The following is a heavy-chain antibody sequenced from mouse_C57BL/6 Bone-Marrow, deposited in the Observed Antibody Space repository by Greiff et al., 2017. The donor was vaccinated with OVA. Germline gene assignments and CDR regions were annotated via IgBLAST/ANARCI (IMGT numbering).Heavy chain of an antibody. V-gene: IGHV5-9-1*02. CDR2: ISSGGDYI. J-gene: IGHJ1*03. Sequence: DVMLVESGEGLVKPGGSLKLSCAASGFTFSSYAMSWVRQTPEKRLEWVAYISSGGDYIYYADTVKGRFTISRDNARNTLYLQMSSLKSEDTAMYYCTRESPITTVVATGYFDVWGTGTTVTVSS. CDR3: TRESPITTVVATGYFDV. D-gene: IGHD1-1*01. CDR1: GFTFSSYA.